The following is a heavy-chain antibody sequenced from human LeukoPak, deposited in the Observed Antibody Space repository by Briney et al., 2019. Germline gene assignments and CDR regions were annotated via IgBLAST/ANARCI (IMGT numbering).Heavy chain of an antibody. CDR3: AKGNLRYFDWLLVAFDI. CDR1: GFTFDDYG. J-gene: IGHJ3*02. D-gene: IGHD3-9*01. Sequence: GGSLRLSCAASGFTFDDYGMSWVRQAPGKGLEWVSGINWNGGNTGYADSVKGRFTISRDNAKNSLYLQMNSLRAEDTALYYCAKGNLRYFDWLLVAFDIWGQGTVVTVSS. V-gene: IGHV3-20*04. CDR2: INWNGGNT.